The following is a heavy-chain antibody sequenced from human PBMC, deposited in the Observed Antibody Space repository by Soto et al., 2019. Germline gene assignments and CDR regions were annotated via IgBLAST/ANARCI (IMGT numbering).Heavy chain of an antibody. CDR3: ASVPRWLRYYYFDY. CDR2: INHSGST. J-gene: IGHJ4*02. V-gene: IGHV4-34*01. Sequence: SETLSLTCAVYGGSFSGYYWSWIRQPPGKGLEWIGEINHSGSTNYNPSLKSRVTISVDTSKNQFSLKLSSVTAADTAVYYCASVPRWLRYYYFDYWGQGTLVTVSS. CDR1: GGSFSGYY. D-gene: IGHD5-12*01.